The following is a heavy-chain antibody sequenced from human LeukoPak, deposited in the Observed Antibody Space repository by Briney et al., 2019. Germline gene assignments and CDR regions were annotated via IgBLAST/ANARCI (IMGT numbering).Heavy chain of an antibody. CDR3: ARVVPDAHYYYYGMDV. D-gene: IGHD1-26*01. CDR2: IYYSGST. J-gene: IGHJ6*02. V-gene: IGHV4-31*03. Sequence: SETLSLTCTVSGGSISSGGYYWSWIRQHPGKGLEWIGYIYYSGSTYYNPSLKNRVTISVDTSKNQFSLKLSSVTAADTAVYYCARVVPDAHYYYYGMDVWGQGATVTVSS. CDR1: GGSISSGGYY.